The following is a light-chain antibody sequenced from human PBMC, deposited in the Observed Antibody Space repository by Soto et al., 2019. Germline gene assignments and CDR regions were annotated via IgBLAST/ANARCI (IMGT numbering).Light chain of an antibody. CDR2: AAS. Sequence: DIQMTQSPSSLSASVGDRVTITCRASQSISSYLNWYQQKPGKAPKLLIYAASSLQSGVPSRFSGTRSGTHFTLTSSSLQPEDFATYYCQQSYSTPRTFGQGTKLETK. CDR3: QQSYSTPRT. V-gene: IGKV1-39*01. J-gene: IGKJ2*02. CDR1: QSISSY.